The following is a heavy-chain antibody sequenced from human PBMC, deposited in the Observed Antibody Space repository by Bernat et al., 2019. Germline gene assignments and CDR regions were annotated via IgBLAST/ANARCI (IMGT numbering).Heavy chain of an antibody. CDR3: ARVFAQYSNYEY. Sequence: QLQLQESGPGLVKPSETLSLTCTVSGRSISSSSYYWGWIRQPPGKGLEWIGSIYYSGSTYYNPSLKSRVTISVDTSKNQFSLKLSSVTAADTAVYYCARVFAQYSNYEYWGQGTLVTVSS. V-gene: IGHV4-39*01. CDR2: IYYSGST. D-gene: IGHD6-6*01. CDR1: GRSISSSSYY. J-gene: IGHJ4*02.